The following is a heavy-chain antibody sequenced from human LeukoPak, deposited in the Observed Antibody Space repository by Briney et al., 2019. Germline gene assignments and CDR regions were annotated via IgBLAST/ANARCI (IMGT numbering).Heavy chain of an antibody. CDR3: AKLEAVAGTNDY. CDR1: GGTFSSYA. J-gene: IGHJ4*02. CDR2: IIPIFGTA. D-gene: IGHD6-19*01. V-gene: IGHV1-69*13. Sequence: SVKVSCKASGGTFSSYAISWVRQAPGQGLEWMGGIIPIFGTANYAQKFQGRVTITADESTSTAYMELSSLRSEDTAVYYCAKLEAVAGTNDYWGQGTLVTVSS.